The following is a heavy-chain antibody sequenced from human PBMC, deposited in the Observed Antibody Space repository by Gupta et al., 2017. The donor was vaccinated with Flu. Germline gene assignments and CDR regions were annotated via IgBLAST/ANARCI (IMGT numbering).Heavy chain of an antibody. CDR1: GYTFTTYA. J-gene: IGHJ4*02. CDR2: INAGNGNT. V-gene: IGHV1-3*01. CDR3: ARGGIAAAGSLAMALTYFDY. Sequence: QVQLVQSGAEVKKPGASVKVSCKASGYTFTTYAMHWVLQAPGPRLEWMGWINAGNGNTKYSQKFQGRVTITRDTSASTAYMELSSLRSEDTAVYYCARGGIAAAGSLAMALTYFDYWGQGTLVTVAS. D-gene: IGHD6-13*01.